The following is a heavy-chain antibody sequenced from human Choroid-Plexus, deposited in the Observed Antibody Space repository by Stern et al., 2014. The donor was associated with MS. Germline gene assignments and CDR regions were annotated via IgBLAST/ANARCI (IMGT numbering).Heavy chain of an antibody. V-gene: IGHV3-30*18. Sequence: VQLEESGGGVVQPGRPLRLSWAASGFSFSSFGMHWVRQAPGKGLEWVALISYDGSKDYADSVKGRFANSRDNSKNTLYLQMNSLRAEDTAVYYCAKDRQYLTFFFDFWGQGSLVTVSS. CDR1: GFSFSSFG. CDR2: ISYDGSK. J-gene: IGHJ4*02. CDR3: AKDRQYLTFFFDF. D-gene: IGHD2/OR15-2a*01.